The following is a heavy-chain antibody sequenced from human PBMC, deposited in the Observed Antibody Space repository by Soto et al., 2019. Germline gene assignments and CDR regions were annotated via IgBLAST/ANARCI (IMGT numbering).Heavy chain of an antibody. V-gene: IGHV4-59*01. CDR1: GGSISNYY. CDR2: IYHSGST. Sequence: QVQLQESGPGLVKPSETLSLTCTVSGGSISNYYWSWIRQPPGKGLEWIGYIYHSGSTNYNPSLKSRVTISIDTSKNQFFLRLNSVTAADTGVYYCATLTAAGTVDYWGLGILVTVSS. J-gene: IGHJ4*02. CDR3: ATLTAAGTVDY. D-gene: IGHD6-13*01.